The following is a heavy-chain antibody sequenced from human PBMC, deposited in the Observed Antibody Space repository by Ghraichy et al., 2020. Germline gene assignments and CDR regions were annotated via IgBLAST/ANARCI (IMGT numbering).Heavy chain of an antibody. J-gene: IGHJ4*02. CDR1: GFTFSGYA. Sequence: GGSLRLSCAASGFTFSGYAMSWVRQAPGKGLEWVSTITWNSASTRYADSVKGRSTISRDNYKNAVYLQVTSLREDDTAVYFCAKTGDSGWFYDYWGRGNLVTGSS. CDR3: AKTGDSGWFYDY. D-gene: IGHD6-19*01. V-gene: IGHV3-23*01. CDR2: ITWNSAST.